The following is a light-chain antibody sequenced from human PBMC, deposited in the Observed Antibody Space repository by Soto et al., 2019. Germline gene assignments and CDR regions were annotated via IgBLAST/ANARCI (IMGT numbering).Light chain of an antibody. V-gene: IGKV3-20*01. CDR2: DAS. Sequence: EIVLTQSPGTLSLCPGERATFSCRSLQSVVSSYLAWYQQKFGHAPSLLIYDASNRAAGIPDRFSGSGSGTDLTLTISRLEPEDSEVYVCQQYRTSPRTFGQGTKVEI. CDR3: QQYRTSPRT. CDR1: QSVVSSY. J-gene: IGKJ1*01.